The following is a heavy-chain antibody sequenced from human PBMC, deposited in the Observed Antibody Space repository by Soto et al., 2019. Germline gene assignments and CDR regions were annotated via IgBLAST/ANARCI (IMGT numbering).Heavy chain of an antibody. Sequence: ASVKVSCKASGGTFSSYAISWVRQAPGQGLEWMGGIIPIFGTANYAQKFQGRVTITADESTSTAYMELSSLRSEDTAVYYCAISKLKDYGDYPSSYYFDYWGQGTLVTVSS. CDR1: GGTFSSYA. CDR3: AISKLKDYGDYPSSYYFDY. V-gene: IGHV1-69*13. D-gene: IGHD4-17*01. J-gene: IGHJ4*02. CDR2: IIPIFGTA.